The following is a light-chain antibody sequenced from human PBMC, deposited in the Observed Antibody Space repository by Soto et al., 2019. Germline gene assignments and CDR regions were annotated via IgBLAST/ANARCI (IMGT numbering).Light chain of an antibody. Sequence: QSALTQPPSASGTPGQRVTISCSGRSSNIGSNYVYWYQQLPGTAPKLLIYRNNQRPSGVPDRFSGSKSGTSASLAISGLRSEDEADYYCAAWDDSLSGRDVFGTGTRSPS. CDR2: RNN. J-gene: IGLJ1*01. CDR3: AAWDDSLSGRDV. CDR1: SSNIGSNY. V-gene: IGLV1-47*01.